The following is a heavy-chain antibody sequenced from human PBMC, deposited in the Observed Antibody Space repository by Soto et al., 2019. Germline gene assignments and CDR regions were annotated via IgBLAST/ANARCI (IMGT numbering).Heavy chain of an antibody. CDR1: GYTFTSYG. J-gene: IGHJ6*03. Sequence: QVQLVQSGAEVKKPGASVKVSCKASGYTFTSYGISWVRQASGQGLEWMGWISAYNGNTNYAQKLQGRVTMTTDTSTSTAYMELRSLRSDDTAVYYCARVGRLRRSSYYYYYYMDVWGKGTTVTVSS. CDR2: ISAYNGNT. CDR3: ARVGRLRRSSYYYYYYMDV. D-gene: IGHD3-10*02. V-gene: IGHV1-18*01.